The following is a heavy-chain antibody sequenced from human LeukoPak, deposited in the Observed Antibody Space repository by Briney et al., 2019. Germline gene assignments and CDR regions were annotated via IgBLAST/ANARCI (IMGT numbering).Heavy chain of an antibody. V-gene: IGHV4-38-2*02. J-gene: IGHJ4*02. Sequence: SETLSLTCTVSGYSISSGYYWGWIRQPPGKGLEWIGSIYHSGSTYYDPSLKSRVTISVDTSKNQLSLKLSSVAAADTAVYYCARDGFSSGYYYFGYWGQGILVTVSS. CDR1: GYSISSGYY. D-gene: IGHD3-22*01. CDR2: IYHSGST. CDR3: ARDGFSSGYYYFGY.